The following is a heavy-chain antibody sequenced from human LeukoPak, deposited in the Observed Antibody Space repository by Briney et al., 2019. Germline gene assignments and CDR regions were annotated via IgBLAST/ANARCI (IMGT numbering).Heavy chain of an antibody. J-gene: IGHJ4*02. V-gene: IGHV4-61*02. CDR3: ARDSSSYSGYGVDY. D-gene: IGHD5-12*01. CDR1: GGSISSGSYY. CDR2: IYTSGST. Sequence: SETLSLTCTVSGGSISSGSYYWSWIRQPPGKGLEWIGRIYTSGSTNYNPSLKSRVTISVDTSKNQFSLKLSSVTAADAAVYYCARDSSSYSGYGVDYWGQGTLVTVSS.